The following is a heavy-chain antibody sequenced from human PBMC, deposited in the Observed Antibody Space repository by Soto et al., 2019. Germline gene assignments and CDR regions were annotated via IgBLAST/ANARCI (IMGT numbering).Heavy chain of an antibody. CDR3: ARDRDLFDYYDSSGYYYY. J-gene: IGHJ4*02. Sequence: GGSLRLCCAASGFTFSSYAMHWVRQAPGKGLEWVAVISYDGSNKYYADSVKGRFTISRDNSKNTLYLQMNSLRAEDTAVYYCARDRDLFDYYDSSGYYYYWGQGTLVTVSS. V-gene: IGHV3-30-3*01. D-gene: IGHD3-22*01. CDR1: GFTFSSYA. CDR2: ISYDGSNK.